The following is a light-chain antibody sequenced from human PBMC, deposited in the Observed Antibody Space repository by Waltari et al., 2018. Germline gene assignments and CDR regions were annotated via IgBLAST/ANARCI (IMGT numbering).Light chain of an antibody. V-gene: IGLV3-19*01. J-gene: IGLJ2*01. CDR1: SLRRYS. Sequence: SSELTQDPTVSVALGQTVRITCQGDSLRRYSASWYQQMPGQAPVLVFYGQDNRPSGIPDRFSGSTSGDTATLTITGTQAEDEADYYCLSRDISSTRFFGGGTRLTV. CDR2: GQD. CDR3: LSRDISSTRF.